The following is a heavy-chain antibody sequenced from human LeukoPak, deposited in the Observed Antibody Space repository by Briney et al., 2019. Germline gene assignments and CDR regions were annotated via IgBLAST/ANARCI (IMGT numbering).Heavy chain of an antibody. V-gene: IGHV3-49*03. CDR1: GFTFGAYG. D-gene: IGHD3-10*01. J-gene: IGHJ3*02. Sequence: GSLRLSCAASGFTFGAYGMSWFRQAPGKGLEWVGFIRSKTHGGTAEYAASVKGRFTISRDDSKSIAYLQMNSLKAEDTAVYYCSRGLGSGNPVDIWGQGTMVTVS. CDR2: IRSKTHGGTA. CDR3: SRGLGSGNPVDI.